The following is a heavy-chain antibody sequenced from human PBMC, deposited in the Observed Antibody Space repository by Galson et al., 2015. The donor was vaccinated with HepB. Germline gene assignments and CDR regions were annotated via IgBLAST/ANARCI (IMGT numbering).Heavy chain of an antibody. CDR3: AALRGIFGVVGGMDV. Sequence: SVKVSCKASGFTFTSSAVQWVRQARGQRLEWIGWIVVGSGNTNYAQKFQERVTITRDMSTSTAYMELSSLRSEDTAVYYCAALRGIFGVVGGMDVWGQGTTVTVSS. V-gene: IGHV1-58*01. CDR2: IVVGSGNT. D-gene: IGHD3-3*01. J-gene: IGHJ6*02. CDR1: GFTFTSSA.